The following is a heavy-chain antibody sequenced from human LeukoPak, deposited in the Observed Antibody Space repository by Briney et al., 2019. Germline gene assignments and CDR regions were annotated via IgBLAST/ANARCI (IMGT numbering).Heavy chain of an antibody. CDR1: GFTFSSYA. CDR3: AKDCDTMVRGEWVY. V-gene: IGHV3-23*01. J-gene: IGHJ4*02. CDR2: ISGSGGST. D-gene: IGHD3-10*01. Sequence: PGGSLGLSCAASGFTFSSYAMSWVRQAPGKGLEWVSAISGSGGSTYYADSVKGRFTISRDNSKNTLYLQMNSLRAEDTAVYYCAKDCDTMVRGEWVYWGQGTLVTVSS.